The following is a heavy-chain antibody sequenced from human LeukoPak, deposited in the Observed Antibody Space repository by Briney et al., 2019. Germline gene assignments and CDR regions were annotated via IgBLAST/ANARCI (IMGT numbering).Heavy chain of an antibody. CDR3: ARCMVSGYYYYYMDV. J-gene: IGHJ6*03. CDR1: GPSISSTIYY. V-gene: IGHV4-39*07. Sequence: SETLSLTCTVSGPSISSTIYYWGWIRQPPGKGLEWIGSMHSSGSTYYNPSLKSRVTISIDMSKNQFSLKLSSVTAADTAVYYCARCMVSGYYYYYMDVWGKGTTVTVSS. D-gene: IGHD3-10*01. CDR2: MHSSGST.